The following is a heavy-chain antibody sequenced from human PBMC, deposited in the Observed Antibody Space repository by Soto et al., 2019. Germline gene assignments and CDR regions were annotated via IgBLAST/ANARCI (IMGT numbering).Heavy chain of an antibody. J-gene: IGHJ4*02. CDR1: GGTFSSYA. V-gene: IGHV1-69*13. Sequence: SVKVSCKASGGTFSSYAISWVRQAPGQGLEWMGGIIPIFGTANYAQKFQGRVTISADESTSTAYMELSSLRSEDPAVYYCARPTGTTGPFDYWGQGTLVTVS. CDR3: ARPTGTTGPFDY. CDR2: IIPIFGTA. D-gene: IGHD1-7*01.